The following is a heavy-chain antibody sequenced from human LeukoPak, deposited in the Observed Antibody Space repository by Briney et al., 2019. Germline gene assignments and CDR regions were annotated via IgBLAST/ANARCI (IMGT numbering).Heavy chain of an antibody. Sequence: GGSLRLSCAASGFTLSSYAMSWVRQAPGKGLDWVSAISGSGGTTYYADSVRGRFTISRDNSKNTLYLQMNSLRAEDTALYCCAKDQDDYAEADYFQHWGQGTLVTVSS. D-gene: IGHD4-17*01. CDR1: GFTLSSYA. J-gene: IGHJ1*01. V-gene: IGHV3-23*01. CDR3: AKDQDDYAEADYFQH. CDR2: ISGSGGTT.